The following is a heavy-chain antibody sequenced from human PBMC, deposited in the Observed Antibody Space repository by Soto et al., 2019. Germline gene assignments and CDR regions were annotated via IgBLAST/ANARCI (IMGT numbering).Heavy chain of an antibody. CDR1: GFTVSNFG. CDR3: TGEVASGY. CDR2: ISRDGGTK. D-gene: IGHD2-8*02. V-gene: IGHV3-30*03. J-gene: IGHJ4*02. Sequence: QVQLVESGGGVVQPGRSLRLSCAVSGFTVSNFGMHWVRQAPGKGLEWVAVISRDGGTKFYADSVKGRFTISRDNSRNTLFLEMNSLRGDDMGVYYCTGEVASGYWVQGTLVTVSS.